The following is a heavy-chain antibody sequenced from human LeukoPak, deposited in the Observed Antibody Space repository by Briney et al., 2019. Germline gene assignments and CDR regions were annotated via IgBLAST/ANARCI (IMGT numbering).Heavy chain of an antibody. CDR1: GGSFSGYY. CDR2: INHSGST. D-gene: IGHD1-26*01. Sequence: SETLTLTCAVYGGSFSGYYWSWIRQPPGKGLEWIGEINHSGSTNYNPSLKSRVTISVDTSKNQFSLKLSSVTAADTAVYYCARFKSVVGAISSYDYWGQGTLVTVSS. CDR3: ARFKSVVGAISSYDY. J-gene: IGHJ4*02. V-gene: IGHV4-34*01.